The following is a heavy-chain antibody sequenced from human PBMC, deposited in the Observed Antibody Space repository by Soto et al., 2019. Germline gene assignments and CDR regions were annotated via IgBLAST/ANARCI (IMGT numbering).Heavy chain of an antibody. CDR1: GFTFSNYA. J-gene: IGHJ6*02. V-gene: IGHV3-23*01. Sequence: PGGSLRLSCAASGFTFSNYAMSWVRPAPGKGLEWVSAISGSGGSTYYADSVKGRFTISRDNSKNTLFLQMNSLRAEDTAVYYCAKDLSLRYFRGVDYYYGMDVWGQGTTVTVSS. D-gene: IGHD3-9*01. CDR3: AKDLSLRYFRGVDYYYGMDV. CDR2: ISGSGGST.